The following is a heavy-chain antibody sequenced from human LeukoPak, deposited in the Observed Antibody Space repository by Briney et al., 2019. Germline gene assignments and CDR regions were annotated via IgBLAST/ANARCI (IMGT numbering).Heavy chain of an antibody. Sequence: ASVKVSCKASGYTFTGYYMHWVRQAPGQELEWMGWINPNSGGTNYAQKFQGRVTMTRDTSISTAYMELSRLRSDDTGVYYCARGGLAIFGGVARGVDHWGQGTLDTVSS. CDR3: ARGGLAIFGGVARGVDH. CDR2: INPNSGGT. CDR1: GYTFTGYY. J-gene: IGHJ4*02. V-gene: IGHV1-2*02. D-gene: IGHD3-3*01.